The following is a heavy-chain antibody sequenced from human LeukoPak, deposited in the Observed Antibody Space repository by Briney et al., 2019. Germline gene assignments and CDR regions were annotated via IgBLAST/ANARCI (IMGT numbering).Heavy chain of an antibody. CDR3: ARSYGSGRYYNDWFDP. D-gene: IGHD3-10*01. CDR2: IGTTGNYI. Sequence: GGSLRLSCAASGFTFSNYSMNWVRQAPGKGLEWVSSIGTTGNYIFYADSVKGRFTISRDNAKNTLYLQMNSLRAEDTAVYYCARSYGSGRYYNDWFDPWGQGTLVTVSS. J-gene: IGHJ5*02. CDR1: GFTFSNYS. V-gene: IGHV3-21*04.